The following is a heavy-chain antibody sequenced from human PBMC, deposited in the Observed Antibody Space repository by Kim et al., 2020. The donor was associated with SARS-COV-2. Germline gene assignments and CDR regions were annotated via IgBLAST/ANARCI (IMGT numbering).Heavy chain of an antibody. Sequence: SETLSLTCNVSGAPMNDNYWHWVRQPSGRGLEWIGYISYSGDTNYNPSLKSRVTISTDTSKSQFSLKLTSVTAADTAVYYCARAPFFDLLTLDSWAQGTLVTVSS. CDR1: GAPMNDNY. D-gene: IGHD3-9*01. J-gene: IGHJ4*02. CDR3: ARAPFFDLLTLDS. V-gene: IGHV4-59*01. CDR2: ISYSGDT.